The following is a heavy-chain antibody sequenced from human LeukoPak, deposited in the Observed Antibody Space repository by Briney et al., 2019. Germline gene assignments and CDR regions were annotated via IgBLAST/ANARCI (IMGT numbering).Heavy chain of an antibody. CDR2: IIPISGTA. Sequence: GASVKVSCKASGGTFSSYAISWVRQAPGQGLEWMGGIIPISGTANYAQKFQGRVTITADESTSTAYMELSSLRSEDTAVYYCASPHRGDSYAYFFDYWGQGTLVTVSS. CDR3: ASPHRGDSYAYFFDY. J-gene: IGHJ4*02. D-gene: IGHD5-18*01. CDR1: GGTFSSYA. V-gene: IGHV1-69*01.